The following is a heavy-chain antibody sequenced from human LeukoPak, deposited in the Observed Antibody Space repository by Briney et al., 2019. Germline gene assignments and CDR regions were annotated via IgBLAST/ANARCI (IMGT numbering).Heavy chain of an antibody. Sequence: GGSLRLSCAASGFTFSSYGMHWVRQAPGKGLEWVAFIRYDGSNKYYADSVKGRFTISRDNSKNTLYLQMNSLRAEDTAVYYCAKVGCSSTSCSMGYFQHWGQGTLVTVSS. CDR3: AKVGCSSTSCSMGYFQH. CDR2: IRYDGSNK. V-gene: IGHV3-30*02. J-gene: IGHJ1*01. D-gene: IGHD2-2*01. CDR1: GFTFSSYG.